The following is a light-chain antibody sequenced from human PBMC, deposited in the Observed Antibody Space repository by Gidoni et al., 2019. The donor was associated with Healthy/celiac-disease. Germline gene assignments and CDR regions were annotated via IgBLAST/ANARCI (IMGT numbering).Light chain of an antibody. J-gene: IGKJ5*01. V-gene: IGKV1-33*01. CDR2: DAS. CDR3: QQYDNLPIT. CDR1: QDISNY. Sequence: DIQMTQSPSSLSASVGDRVNITCQASQDISNYLNWYQQKPGKAPKLLIYDASNWETGVPSRFSGSGSGTDFTFTISSLQPEDIATYYCQQYDNLPITFGQGTRLEIK.